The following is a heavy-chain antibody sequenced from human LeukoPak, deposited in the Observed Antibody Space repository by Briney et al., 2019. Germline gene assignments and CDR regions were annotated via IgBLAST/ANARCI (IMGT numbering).Heavy chain of an antibody. V-gene: IGHV3-11*04. CDR1: GFTFSDYY. CDR3: ASYPTEIDYGDNYYYYMDV. Sequence: GGSLRLSCAASGFTFSDYYMNWIRQAPGKGLEWVSYISSSSSTIYYADSVKGRFTISRDNAKNSLYLQMNSLRAEDTAVYYCASYPTEIDYGDNYYYYMDVWGKGTTVTVSS. D-gene: IGHD4-17*01. CDR2: ISSSSSTI. J-gene: IGHJ6*03.